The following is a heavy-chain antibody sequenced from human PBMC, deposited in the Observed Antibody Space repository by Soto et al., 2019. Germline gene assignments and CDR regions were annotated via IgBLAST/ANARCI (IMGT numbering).Heavy chain of an antibody. CDR1: GGAFSNYA. D-gene: IGHD3-10*02. Sequence: QVQLVQSGAEVKKPGSSVKVSCKASGGAFSNYAISWVRQAPGHGLEWMGGITPIFGTVNYAQKFQGRVTITSAESNNTAYREQSSLRSEHRTVYYCASGVREVTRLDPLYGMEVWGQESTVTVSS. V-gene: IGHV1-69*01. CDR3: ASGVREVTRLDPLYGMEV. CDR2: ITPIFGTV. J-gene: IGHJ6*02.